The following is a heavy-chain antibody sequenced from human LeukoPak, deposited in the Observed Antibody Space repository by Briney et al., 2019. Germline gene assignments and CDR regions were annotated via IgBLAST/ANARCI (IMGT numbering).Heavy chain of an antibody. CDR1: GGTFSSYA. Sequence: GASVKVSCKAPGGTFSSYAISWVRQAPGQGLEWMGGIIPIFGTANYAQKFQGRVTITADESTSTAYMELSSLRSEDTAVYYYAVAAAQNWFDPWGQGTLVTVSS. J-gene: IGHJ5*02. D-gene: IGHD6-13*01. CDR3: AVAAAQNWFDP. V-gene: IGHV1-69*13. CDR2: IIPIFGTA.